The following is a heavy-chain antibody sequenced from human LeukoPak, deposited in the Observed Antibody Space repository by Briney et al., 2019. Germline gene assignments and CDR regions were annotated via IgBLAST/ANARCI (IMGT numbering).Heavy chain of an antibody. Sequence: ASVKVSCKASGYTFTGYYMHWVRQAPGQGLEWMGWINPNSGGTNYAQKFQGRVTMTRDTSISTAYMELSRLRSDDTAVYYCARDHYYDSSGYYYHYYMDVWGKGTTVTVSS. CDR3: ARDHYYDSSGYYYHYYMDV. J-gene: IGHJ6*03. CDR1: GYTFTGYY. D-gene: IGHD3-22*01. V-gene: IGHV1-2*02. CDR2: INPNSGGT.